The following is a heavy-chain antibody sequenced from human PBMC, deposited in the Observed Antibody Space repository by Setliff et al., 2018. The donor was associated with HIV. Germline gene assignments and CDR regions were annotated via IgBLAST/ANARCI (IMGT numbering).Heavy chain of an antibody. CDR3: ARRIDNSGSFPDKNWFDT. D-gene: IGHD3-10*01. J-gene: IGHJ5*02. Sequence: PSETLSLTCTVSGGATSSYCWNWIRQSPGRGLEWIGFIFSSGSTKYNPSLQSRVTMSIDTSKNQFSLKLTAVTAADTAVYYCARRIDNSGSFPDKNWFDTWGQGSQVTVSS. V-gene: IGHV4-4*09. CDR2: IFSSGST. CDR1: GGATSSYC.